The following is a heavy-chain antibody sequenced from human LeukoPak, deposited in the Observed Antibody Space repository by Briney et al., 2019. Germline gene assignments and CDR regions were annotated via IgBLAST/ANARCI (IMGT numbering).Heavy chain of an antibody. Sequence: GGSLRLSCAASGFSFSSSGMHWVRQAPGKGPEWVAFTRFDDSYKAYGGSVKGRFTISRGNSKNTLYLQMDSLRSDDTAVYYCAKSSAGITWFDPWGQGTLVTVSS. V-gene: IGHV3-30*02. J-gene: IGHJ5*02. CDR1: GFSFSSSG. CDR3: AKSSAGITWFDP. D-gene: IGHD1-1*01. CDR2: TRFDDSYK.